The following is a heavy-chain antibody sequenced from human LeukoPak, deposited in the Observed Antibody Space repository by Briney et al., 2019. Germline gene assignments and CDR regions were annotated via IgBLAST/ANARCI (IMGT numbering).Heavy chain of an antibody. CDR2: ISAYNGNT. J-gene: IGHJ6*02. V-gene: IGHV1-18*01. D-gene: IGHD3-16*01. CDR3: ARDPPSGGYLEYYYYYGMDV. CDR1: GYTFTSYG. Sequence: ASVKVSCKASGYTFTSYGISWVRQAPGQGLEWMGWISAYNGNTNYAQKLQGRVTMTTDTSTSTAYMELRSLRPDDTAVYYCARDPPSGGYLEYYYYYGMDVWGQGTTVTVSS.